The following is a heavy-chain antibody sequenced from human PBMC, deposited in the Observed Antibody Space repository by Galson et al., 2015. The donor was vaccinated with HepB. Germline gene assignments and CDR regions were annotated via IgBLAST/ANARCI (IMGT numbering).Heavy chain of an antibody. V-gene: IGHV3-21*01. CDR3: ALSGWYYFEY. J-gene: IGHJ4*02. CDR1: GFGFSSYT. Sequence: SLRLSCAASGFGFSSYTVNWVRQAPGKGLEWVSSISSRNTYIWYADSVKGRFTISRDDTKNSLSLQMNILRAEDTAVYYCALSGWYYFEYWGQGTLVTVSS. D-gene: IGHD6-19*01. CDR2: ISSRNTYI.